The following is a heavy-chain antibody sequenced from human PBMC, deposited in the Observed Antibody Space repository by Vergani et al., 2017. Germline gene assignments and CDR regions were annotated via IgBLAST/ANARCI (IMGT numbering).Heavy chain of an antibody. CDR3: DSDAHSGQRADR. D-gene: IGHD6-19*01. Sequence: QVRLQESGPGLVKPSETLSLTCSVSGGSMSGYYWSWTRQPPGKELEWIGYMYHSGSTNYNPSLDTRVTRSRDTAKNQFSLKLNSVTAADTAVYECDSDAHSGQRADRWGQGILVTVTS. CDR2: MYHSGST. V-gene: IGHV4-59*01. CDR1: GGSMSGYY. J-gene: IGHJ5*02.